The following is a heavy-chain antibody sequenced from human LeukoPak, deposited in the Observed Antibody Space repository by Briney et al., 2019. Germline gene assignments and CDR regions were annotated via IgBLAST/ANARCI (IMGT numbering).Heavy chain of an antibody. J-gene: IGHJ4*02. D-gene: IGHD3-3*01. Sequence: SSETLSLTCTVSGYSIRSGYYWAWIRQPPGKGLEWIGSSYHSGGTDYNPSLKSRITISVDTSKNQFSLKLSSVTAADTAVYYCARERFLEWLSLDYWGQGTLVTVSS. CDR3: ARERFLEWLSLDY. V-gene: IGHV4-38-2*02. CDR2: SYHSGGT. CDR1: GYSIRSGYY.